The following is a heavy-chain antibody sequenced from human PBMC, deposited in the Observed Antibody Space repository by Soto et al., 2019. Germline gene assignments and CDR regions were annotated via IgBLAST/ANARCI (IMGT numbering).Heavy chain of an antibody. CDR3: AKFSGGYDFAIVLRNDY. CDR2: ISGSGGST. J-gene: IGHJ4*02. CDR1: GFTFSSYA. Sequence: GGSLRLSCAASGFTFSSYAMSWVRQAPGKGLEWVSAISGSGGSTYYADSVKGRFTISRDNSKNTLYLQMNSLRAEDTAVYYCAKFSGGYDFAIVLRNDYWGQGTLVTVSS. D-gene: IGHD5-12*01. V-gene: IGHV3-23*01.